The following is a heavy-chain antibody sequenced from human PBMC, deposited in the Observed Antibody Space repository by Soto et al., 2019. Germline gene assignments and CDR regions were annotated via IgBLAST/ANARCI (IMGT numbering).Heavy chain of an antibody. Sequence: ASVKVSCKAPGYTFTGYYMHWVRQAPGQGLEWMGWINPNSGGTNYAQKFQGRVTMTRDTSISTAYMELSRLRSDDTAVYYCARDRTAATHQYYYGMDVWGQGTTVTVSS. D-gene: IGHD2-15*01. J-gene: IGHJ6*02. CDR1: GYTFTGYY. CDR2: INPNSGGT. CDR3: ARDRTAATHQYYYGMDV. V-gene: IGHV1-2*02.